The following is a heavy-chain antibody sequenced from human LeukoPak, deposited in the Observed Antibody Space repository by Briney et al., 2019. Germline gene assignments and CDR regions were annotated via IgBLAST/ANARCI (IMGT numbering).Heavy chain of an antibody. Sequence: GGSLRLSCAASGFTFSSYGMHWVRQAPGKGLEWVAVISYDGSNKYYADSVKGRFTISRDNSKNTLYLQMNSLRAEDTAVYYCAKDLRDIVVVPAAMDYYYYGMDAWGQGTTVTVSS. CDR3: AKDLRDIVVVPAAMDYYYYGMDA. J-gene: IGHJ6*02. V-gene: IGHV3-30*18. CDR1: GFTFSSYG. CDR2: ISYDGSNK. D-gene: IGHD2-2*01.